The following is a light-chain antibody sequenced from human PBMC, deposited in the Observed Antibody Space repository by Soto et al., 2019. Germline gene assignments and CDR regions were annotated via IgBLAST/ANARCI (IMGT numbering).Light chain of an antibody. CDR3: SSYTTNSTVL. V-gene: IGLV2-14*01. Sequence: QSALTQPASVSGSPGQTITISCTGSSSDVGGYNYVSWYQQHPGKAPKLMIFDVSNRPSGVSNRFSGSKSGDSASLTSSGLQAEDEADYYCSSYTTNSTVLFGGGTKLTVL. CDR1: SSDVGGYNY. CDR2: DVS. J-gene: IGLJ2*01.